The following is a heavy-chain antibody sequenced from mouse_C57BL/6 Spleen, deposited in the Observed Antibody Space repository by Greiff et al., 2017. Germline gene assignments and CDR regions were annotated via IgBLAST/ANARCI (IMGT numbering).Heavy chain of an antibody. D-gene: IGHD2-4*01. CDR2: ISSGGDYI. Sequence: EVMLVESEGGLVQPGSSMKLSCAASGFTFSSYAMSWVRQTPETRLEWVAYISSGGDYIYYADTVKGRFTISRDNARNTLYLQMSSLKSEDTAMYYCTRDYDYDGFAYWGQGTLVTVSA. CDR1: GFTFSSYA. CDR3: TRDYDYDGFAY. V-gene: IGHV5-9-1*02. J-gene: IGHJ3*01.